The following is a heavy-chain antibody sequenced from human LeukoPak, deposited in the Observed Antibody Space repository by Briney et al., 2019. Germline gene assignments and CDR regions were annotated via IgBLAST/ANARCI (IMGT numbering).Heavy chain of an antibody. CDR3: ARVTAAGPGSNDAFDI. D-gene: IGHD6-13*01. J-gene: IGHJ3*02. V-gene: IGHV6-1*01. Sequence: SQTLSLTCAISGDSVSSNSAAWNWIRQSPSRGLEWLGGTYYRSKWYNDYAVSVKSRITINPDTSKNQFSLQLNSVTPEDTAVYYCARVTAAGPGSNDAFDIWGQGTMVTVSS. CDR1: GDSVSSNSAA. CDR2: TYYRSKWYN.